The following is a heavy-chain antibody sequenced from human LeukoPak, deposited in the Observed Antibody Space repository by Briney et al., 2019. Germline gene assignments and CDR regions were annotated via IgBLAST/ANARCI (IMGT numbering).Heavy chain of an antibody. CDR2: TYYRSKWYN. V-gene: IGHV6-1*01. D-gene: IGHD3-10*01. Sequence: SQTLSLTCAISGDSVSSNSAAWNWIRQSPSRGLEWLGMTYYRSKWYNDYAVSVKSRITINPDTTKNQFSLQLNSVTPEDTAVYYCARDLSSPNLWFGEATFDYWGQGTLVTVSS. CDR1: GDSVSSNSAA. J-gene: IGHJ4*02. CDR3: ARDLSSPNLWFGEATFDY.